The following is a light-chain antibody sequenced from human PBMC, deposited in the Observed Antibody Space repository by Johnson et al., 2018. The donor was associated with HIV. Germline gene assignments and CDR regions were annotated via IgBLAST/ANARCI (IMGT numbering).Light chain of an antibody. CDR3: QSYDNALSGSKV. V-gene: IGLV3-1*01. J-gene: IGLJ1*01. CDR2: QDS. Sequence: VLTQPPSVSVSPGQTASITCSGDKLGDKYACWYQHKPGQSPVLVIYQDSKRPSGIPERFSGSNSGNTATLTISGTQAMDEADYYCQSYDNALSGSKVFGTGTEVTVL. CDR1: KLGDKY.